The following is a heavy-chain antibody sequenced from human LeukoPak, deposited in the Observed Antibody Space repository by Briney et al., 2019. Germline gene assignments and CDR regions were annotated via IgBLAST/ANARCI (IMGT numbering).Heavy chain of an antibody. J-gene: IGHJ3*02. V-gene: IGHV4-34*01. Sequence: ASETLSLTCAVYGGSFSGYYWSWIRQPPGKGLKWIGEINHSGSTNYNPSLKSRVTISVDTSKNQFSLKLSSVTAADTAVYYCARHVYYDSSGVGAFDIWGQGTMVTVSS. CDR3: ARHVYYDSSGVGAFDI. D-gene: IGHD3-22*01. CDR1: GGSFSGYY. CDR2: INHSGST.